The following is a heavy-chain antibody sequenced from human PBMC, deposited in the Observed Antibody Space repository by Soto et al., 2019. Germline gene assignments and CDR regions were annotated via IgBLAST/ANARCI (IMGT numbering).Heavy chain of an antibody. D-gene: IGHD3-10*02. Sequence: EVQLVEAGGGLVQPGGSLRLSCAASGFTFSSYSMNWVRQAPGKGLEWVSYISSSSSTIYYADSVKGRFTISRDNAKNSLYLQMNSLRAEDTAVYYCARDVPDLCFQHWGQGTLVTVSS. V-gene: IGHV3-48*01. CDR3: ARDVPDLCFQH. J-gene: IGHJ1*01. CDR1: GFTFSSYS. CDR2: ISSSSSTI.